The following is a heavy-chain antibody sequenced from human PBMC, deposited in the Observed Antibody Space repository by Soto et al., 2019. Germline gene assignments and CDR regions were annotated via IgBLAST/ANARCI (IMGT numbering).Heavy chain of an antibody. CDR3: ARDPVPGGNQLLEFDY. V-gene: IGHV1-46*01. Sequence: ASVKVSCKASGYTFTSYYMHWVRQAPGQGLEWMGIINPSGGSTSYAQKFQGRVTMTRDTSTSTVYMELSSLRSEDTAVYYCARDPVPGGNQLLEFDYWGQGTLVTVSS. J-gene: IGHJ4*02. CDR1: GYTFTSYY. D-gene: IGHD2-2*01. CDR2: INPSGGST.